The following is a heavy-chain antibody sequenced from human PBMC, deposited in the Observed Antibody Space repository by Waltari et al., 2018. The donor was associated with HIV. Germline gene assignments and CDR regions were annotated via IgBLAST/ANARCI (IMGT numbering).Heavy chain of an antibody. CDR1: GYHFTTYW. J-gene: IGHJ4*02. CDR2: IQPGDADT. D-gene: IGHD6-19*01. V-gene: IGHV5-51*01. CDR3: ARGLPKQWLAYFDY. Sequence: EVQLVQSGAEVKKPGESLKISCKSSGYHFTTYWIGWGRQMPGKGLEWMGIIQPGDADTRDSPSVQGQFTISADKSISTAFLQWSSLKASDTAMYYCARGLPKQWLAYFDYWGQGTLVTVSS.